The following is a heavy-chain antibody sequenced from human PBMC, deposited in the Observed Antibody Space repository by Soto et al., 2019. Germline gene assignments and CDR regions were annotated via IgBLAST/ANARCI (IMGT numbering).Heavy chain of an antibody. CDR2: INHSGST. Sequence: SETLSLTCAVYGGSFSGYYWSWIRQPPGKGLEWIGEINHSGSTNYNPSLKSRVTISVDTSKNQFSLKLSSVTAADTAVHYCARGRGYRNYYGSGNYYYMDVWGKGTTVTVSS. D-gene: IGHD3-10*01. CDR1: GGSFSGYY. J-gene: IGHJ6*03. V-gene: IGHV4-34*01. CDR3: ARGRGYRNYYGSGNYYYMDV.